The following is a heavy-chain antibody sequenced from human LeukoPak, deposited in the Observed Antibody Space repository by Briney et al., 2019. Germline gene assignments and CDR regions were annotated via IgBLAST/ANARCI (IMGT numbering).Heavy chain of an antibody. Sequence: PGGSLRLSCAAPGFTFSSYAMHWVRQAPGKGLEWVAVISYDGSNKYYADSVKGRFTISRDNSKNTLYLQMNSLRAEDTAVYYCARAFPSLRFLEWPHFDYWGQGTLVTVSS. J-gene: IGHJ4*02. CDR2: ISYDGSNK. CDR3: ARAFPSLRFLEWPHFDY. CDR1: GFTFSSYA. D-gene: IGHD3-3*01. V-gene: IGHV3-30-3*01.